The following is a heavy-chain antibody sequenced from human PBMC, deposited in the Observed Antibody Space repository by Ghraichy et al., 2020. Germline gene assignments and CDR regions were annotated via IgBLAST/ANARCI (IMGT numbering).Heavy chain of an antibody. CDR2: ISGSGGST. D-gene: IGHD4-17*01. CDR3: AKDWSMTTVTDPNWFDP. Sequence: GGSLRLSCAASGFTFSSYAMSWVRQAPGKGLEWVSAISGSGGSTYYADSVKGRFTISRDNSKNTLYLQMNSLRAEDTAVYYCAKDWSMTTVTDPNWFDPWGQGTLVTVSS. V-gene: IGHV3-23*01. J-gene: IGHJ5*02. CDR1: GFTFSSYA.